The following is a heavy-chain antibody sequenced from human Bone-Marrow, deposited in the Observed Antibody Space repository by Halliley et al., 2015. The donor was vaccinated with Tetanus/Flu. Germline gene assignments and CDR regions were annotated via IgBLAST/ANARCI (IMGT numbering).Heavy chain of an antibody. D-gene: IGHD4-17*01. CDR2: IKQDGSEK. J-gene: IGHJ4*02. CDR3: ARASVTRSFDY. Sequence: EWVANIKQDGSEKYYGDSVKGRFTISRDNAKNSLYLQMNSLRAEDTAVYFCARASVTRSFDYWGQGTLVTVSS. V-gene: IGHV3-7*04.